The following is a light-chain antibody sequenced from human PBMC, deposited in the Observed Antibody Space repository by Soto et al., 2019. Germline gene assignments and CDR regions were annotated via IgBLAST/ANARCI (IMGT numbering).Light chain of an antibody. J-gene: IGLJ2*01. CDR1: NSNIGSFYD. V-gene: IGLV1-40*01. Sequence: QSVLTQPPSVSGAPGQRVTIPCTGSNSNIGSFYDVHWYQQLPGTVPKLLIYGDNNRPSGVPDRFSGSKSGASASLAITGLQAEDEADYYCQSYDNSLSHVVFGGGTKLTVL. CDR2: GDN. CDR3: QSYDNSLSHVV.